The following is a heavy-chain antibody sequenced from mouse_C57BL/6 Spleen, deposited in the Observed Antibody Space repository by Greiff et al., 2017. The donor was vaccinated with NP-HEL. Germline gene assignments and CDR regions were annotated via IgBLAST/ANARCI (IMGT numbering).Heavy chain of an antibody. V-gene: IGHV7-3*01. CDR2: IRNKANGYTT. CDR3: ATTVVALDAMDY. J-gene: IGHJ4*01. CDR1: GFTFTDYY. D-gene: IGHD1-1*01. Sequence: VQLKESGGGLVQPGGSLSLSCAASGFTFTDYYMSWVRQPPGKALEWLGFIRNKANGYTTEYSASVKGRFTISRDNSQSILYLQMNALRAEDSATYYCATTVVALDAMDYWGQGTSVTVSS.